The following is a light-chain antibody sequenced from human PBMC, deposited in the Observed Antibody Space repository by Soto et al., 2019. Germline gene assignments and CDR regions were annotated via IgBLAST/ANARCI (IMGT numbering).Light chain of an antibody. CDR1: FSNIGSNF. Sequence: QAVVTQPPSASGTPGQTVTISCSGRFSNIGSNFIYWYQQLPGTAPKLLIYRNNERPSGVPDRFSASKSGTSASLAINGLRSEDEADYHCAAWDDSLSGVVFGGGTKLTVL. CDR2: RNN. V-gene: IGLV1-47*01. CDR3: AAWDDSLSGVV. J-gene: IGLJ3*02.